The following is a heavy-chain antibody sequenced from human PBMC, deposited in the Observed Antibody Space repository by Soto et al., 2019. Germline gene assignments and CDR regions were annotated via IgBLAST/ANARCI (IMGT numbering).Heavy chain of an antibody. Sequence: QVQLQESGPGPVKPSQTLSLTCTVSGGYISSGGYYWSWIRQHPGKGLEWIGYIYYSGSTYYNPSLKSRVTISVDTSKNQFSLKLSSVTAADTAVYYCARALRFLEWLSGGMDVWGQGTTVTVSS. CDR3: ARALRFLEWLSGGMDV. CDR2: IYYSGST. J-gene: IGHJ6*02. D-gene: IGHD3-3*01. V-gene: IGHV4-31*03. CDR1: GGYISSGGYY.